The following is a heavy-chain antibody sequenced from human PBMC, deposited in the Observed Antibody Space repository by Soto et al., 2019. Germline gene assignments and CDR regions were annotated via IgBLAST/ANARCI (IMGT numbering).Heavy chain of an antibody. CDR3: AKALLTPVYSSSWYYSRGRYYGMHF. CDR1: GFTFSSYA. Sequence: GGSLRLSCAASGFTFSSYAMSWVRQAPGKGLEWVSAISGSGGSTYYADSVKGRFTISRDNSKNTLYLQMNSLRAEDTAVYYCAKALLTPVYSSSWYYSRGRYYGMHFWCQAXTPTVSS. V-gene: IGHV3-23*01. D-gene: IGHD6-13*01. J-gene: IGHJ6*02. CDR2: ISGSGGST.